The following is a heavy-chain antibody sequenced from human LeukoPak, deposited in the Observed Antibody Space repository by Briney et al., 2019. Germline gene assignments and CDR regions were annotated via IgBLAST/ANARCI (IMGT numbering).Heavy chain of an antibody. D-gene: IGHD5-24*01. Sequence: SETLSLTRTVSGGSVSGYYWSWIRQPPGKGLEWIAYIYYSGSTNYNPSLKSRVTISVDTSKNQFSLRLSSVTAADTAVYYCARRARWAQDFDYWGQGTLVTVSS. CDR3: ARRARWAQDFDY. CDR2: IYYSGST. J-gene: IGHJ4*02. V-gene: IGHV4-59*08. CDR1: GGSVSGYY.